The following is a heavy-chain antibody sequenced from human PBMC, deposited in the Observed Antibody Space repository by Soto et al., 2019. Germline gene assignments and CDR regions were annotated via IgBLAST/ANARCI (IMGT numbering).Heavy chain of an antibody. CDR1: GFTFSNAC. V-gene: IGHV3-15*01. Sequence: XEFLSLSCEASGFTFSNACKNWVRQAPGKGLEWVGRIKSKPDGGTTDYAAPVKGRFTISRDDSKNTVYVQMNGLKTEDTALYYCSTGGYYFDYWGQGTLVTVSS. CDR3: STGGYYFDY. D-gene: IGHD3-10*01. CDR2: IKSKPDGGTT. J-gene: IGHJ4*02.